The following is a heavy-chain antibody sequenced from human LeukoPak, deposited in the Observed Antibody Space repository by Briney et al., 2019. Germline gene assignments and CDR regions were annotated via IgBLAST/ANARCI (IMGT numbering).Heavy chain of an antibody. Sequence: PGGSLRLSCAASGFIFSNYGMHWVRQAPGKGLEWVAFIHYDGPEKYYGDSVRGRFTISRDNSENTVYLQMNSLRVEDTAVYYCAKDVVGHQWVENYWGQGTLVTVSS. D-gene: IGHD6-19*01. CDR1: GFIFSNYG. CDR2: IHYDGPEK. CDR3: AKDVVGHQWVENY. J-gene: IGHJ4*02. V-gene: IGHV3-30*02.